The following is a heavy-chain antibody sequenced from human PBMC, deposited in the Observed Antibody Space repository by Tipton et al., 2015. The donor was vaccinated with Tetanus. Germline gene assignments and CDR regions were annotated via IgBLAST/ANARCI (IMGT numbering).Heavy chain of an antibody. D-gene: IGHD6-19*01. Sequence: QVQLVQSGSELKKPGASVKVSCKASGYTFNTFGISWVRQAPGQGLEWIGWISVYNGNTNYGQNAQGRVTMTTDTPTSTAYMELRSLTSDDTAVYYCARVPTNPLAVDRPTDYWGQGTLVTVSS. CDR1: GYTFNTFG. J-gene: IGHJ4*02. V-gene: IGHV1-18*01. CDR2: ISVYNGNT. CDR3: ARVPTNPLAVDRPTDY.